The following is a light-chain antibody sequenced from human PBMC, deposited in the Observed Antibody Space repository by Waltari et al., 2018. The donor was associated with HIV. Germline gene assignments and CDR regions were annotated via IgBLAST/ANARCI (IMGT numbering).Light chain of an antibody. CDR3: CSYAGGSTL. CDR2: DVT. V-gene: IGLV2-11*01. Sequence: QSALTQPRSVSGSPGQSVTISCTRTSSDVGGHDYVSWFQQHTGKAPKLLVYDVTKRPSGVPNRFSGSKSGSTASLTISGLQAEDQGDYYCCSYAGGSTLFGGGTKLTVL. CDR1: SSDVGGHDY. J-gene: IGLJ2*01.